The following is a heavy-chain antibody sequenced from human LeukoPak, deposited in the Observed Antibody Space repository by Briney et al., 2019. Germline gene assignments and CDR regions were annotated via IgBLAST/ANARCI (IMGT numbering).Heavy chain of an antibody. Sequence: SQTLSLTCTVSGGSISSYYWSWIRQPPGKGLEWIGYIYYSGSTNYNPSLKSRVTISVDTSKNQFSLKLSSVTAADTAVYYRARSDYSGSSYYFDYWGQGTLVTVSS. CDR2: IYYSGST. D-gene: IGHD3-10*01. CDR1: GGSISSYY. V-gene: IGHV4-59*01. J-gene: IGHJ4*02. CDR3: ARSDYSGSSYYFDY.